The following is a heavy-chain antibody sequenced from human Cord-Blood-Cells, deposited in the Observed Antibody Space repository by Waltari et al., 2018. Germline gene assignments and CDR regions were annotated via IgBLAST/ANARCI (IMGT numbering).Heavy chain of an antibody. J-gene: IGHJ4*02. CDR3: ARMVSVRGVIFDY. CDR2: INHSGST. Sequence: QVQLQQWGAGLLKPSETLSLTCAVYGGSFSGYYWTWIRQPPGKGLEWIGIINHSGSTNYNPSLKSRVTISVDTSKNQFSLKLSSVTAADTAVYYCARMVSVRGVIFDYWGQGTLVTVSS. CDR1: GGSFSGYY. D-gene: IGHD3-10*01. V-gene: IGHV4-34*01.